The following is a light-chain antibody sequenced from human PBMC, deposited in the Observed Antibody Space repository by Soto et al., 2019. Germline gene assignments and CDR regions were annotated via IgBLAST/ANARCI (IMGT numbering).Light chain of an antibody. CDR1: QSVSSY. CDR3: QQYHKWPPIT. CDR2: GAS. Sequence: EIVLTQSPATLSLSPGERATLSCRASQSVSSYLAWYQQKPGQAPRLLIYGASTRATGIPARFSGSGSGTEFTLTVSSLQSEDFAVYYCQQYHKWPPITFGQGTRLEIK. J-gene: IGKJ5*01. V-gene: IGKV3-15*01.